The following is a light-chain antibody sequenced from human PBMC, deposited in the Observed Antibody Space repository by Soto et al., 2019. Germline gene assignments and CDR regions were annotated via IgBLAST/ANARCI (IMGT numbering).Light chain of an antibody. Sequence: EIVLRQSPATLSMSPGDRATLSCRASQSVSSYLAWYQQKPGQAPRLLIYDASNRATGIPARFSGSGSGTDFTLTISSLEPEDFAVYNRQQRSNWLRPWTFGQGTKVEIK. CDR1: QSVSSY. V-gene: IGKV3-11*01. CDR3: QQRSNWLRPWT. J-gene: IGKJ1*01. CDR2: DAS.